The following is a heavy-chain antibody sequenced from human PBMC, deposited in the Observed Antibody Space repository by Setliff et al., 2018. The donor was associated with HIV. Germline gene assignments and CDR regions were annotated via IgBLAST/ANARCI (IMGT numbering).Heavy chain of an antibody. V-gene: IGHV4-4*07. Sequence: SETLSLTCTVSGGSISRYYWDWIRQPAGKGPEWIGRLHASGSPTYNSSLESRVTISVDTSKNHFSLRLNSGTAADTAVYFCSRAPREYRGWYIPEYFDNWGEGTLVTVSS. CDR3: SRAPREYRGWYIPEYFDN. D-gene: IGHD6-19*01. CDR1: GGSISRYY. J-gene: IGHJ4*02. CDR2: LHASGSP.